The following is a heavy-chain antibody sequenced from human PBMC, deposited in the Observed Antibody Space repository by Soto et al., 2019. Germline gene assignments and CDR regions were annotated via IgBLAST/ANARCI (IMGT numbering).Heavy chain of an antibody. Sequence: SETLSLTCTVSGGSIRSYYWSWIRQPPGKGLEWIGYIYYSGSTKYNPSLKSRVTISVDSSKNQFSLKLDSVTAAGTAVYYCARLGGYYQAFDPWGQGTLVTVSS. D-gene: IGHD3-22*01. V-gene: IGHV4-59*08. CDR2: IYYSGST. CDR3: ARLGGYYQAFDP. J-gene: IGHJ5*02. CDR1: GGSIRSYY.